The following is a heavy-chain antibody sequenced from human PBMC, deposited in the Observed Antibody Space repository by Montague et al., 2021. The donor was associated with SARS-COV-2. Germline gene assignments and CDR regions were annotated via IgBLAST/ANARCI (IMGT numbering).Heavy chain of an antibody. V-gene: IGHV4-39*01. CDR2: TVETSNY. CDR1: GGSVSDTYYY. CDR3: VRGPLHPWGFDK. J-gene: IGHJ4*02. D-gene: IGHD7-27*01. Sequence: SETLSLTCAVSGGSVSDTYYYWGWLHRRPGKGLELLVTTVETSNYISNPSLKSRLSIFVHASMIQVSLSLASVTAADTAIYYCVRGPLHPWGFDKWGQGTLVTVSS.